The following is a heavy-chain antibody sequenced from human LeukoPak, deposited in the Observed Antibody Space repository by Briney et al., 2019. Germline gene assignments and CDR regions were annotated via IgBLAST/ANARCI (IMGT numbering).Heavy chain of an antibody. D-gene: IGHD3-22*01. CDR2: ISGSGGST. Sequence: PGGSLRLSCAASRFTFSNYGMHWVRQTPGKGLEWVSGISGSGGSTYYADSVKGRFTISRDNSKNTVYLQMNSLRADDTAVYYCAKGGSITMMVVTPDAFDIWGQGTMVTVSS. CDR3: AKGGSITMMVVTPDAFDI. CDR1: RFTFSNYG. V-gene: IGHV3-23*01. J-gene: IGHJ3*02.